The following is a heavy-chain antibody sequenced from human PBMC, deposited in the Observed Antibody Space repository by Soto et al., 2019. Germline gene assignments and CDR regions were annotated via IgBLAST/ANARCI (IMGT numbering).Heavy chain of an antibody. CDR3: AGGWGIAAPGPNWFDP. CDR2: INPNSGGT. Sequence: GASVKVSCKASGYSLSGYYLHWVRQAPGQGPEWMGWINPNSGGTKYVQKFQGRVTMTRDTSISTVYLELSRLRSADTAVFYCAGGWGIAAPGPNWFDPWGQGTLVTSP. CDR1: GYSLSGYY. V-gene: IGHV1-2*02. J-gene: IGHJ5*02. D-gene: IGHD6-13*01.